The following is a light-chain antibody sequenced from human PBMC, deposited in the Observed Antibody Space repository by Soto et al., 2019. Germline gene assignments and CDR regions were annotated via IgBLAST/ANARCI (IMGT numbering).Light chain of an antibody. CDR1: QSFNSNY. CDR3: QQYDNSPLYT. CDR2: GAS. J-gene: IGKJ2*01. Sequence: ENVLTQSPGTLSLSPGDRATLSCRASQSFNSNYLVWYQQKPGQAPRLLIYGASSRATGIPDRFSGSGSGTDFHLTISRLEPEDFAVYYCQQYDNSPLYTFGQGTKLEIK. V-gene: IGKV3-20*01.